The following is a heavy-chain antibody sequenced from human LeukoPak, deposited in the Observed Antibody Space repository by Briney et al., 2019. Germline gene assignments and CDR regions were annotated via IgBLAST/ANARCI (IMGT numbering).Heavy chain of an antibody. CDR3: AREVLRYFDWLLEGFDY. J-gene: IGHJ4*02. CDR2: ISRSGSTK. Sequence: SGGSLRLSCAASGFTFSDYNMRWIRQAPGKGLEWVSSISRSGSTKYYADSVKGRFTISRDNSKNTLYLQMNSLRAEDTAVYYCAREVLRYFDWLLEGFDYWGQGTLVTVSS. CDR1: GFTFSDYN. V-gene: IGHV3-11*04. D-gene: IGHD3-9*01.